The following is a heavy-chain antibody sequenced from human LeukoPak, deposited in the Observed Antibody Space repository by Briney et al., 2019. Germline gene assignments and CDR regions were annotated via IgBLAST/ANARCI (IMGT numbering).Heavy chain of an antibody. CDR3: ARTAPAAIYWFDP. V-gene: IGHV3-23*01. D-gene: IGHD2-2*02. CDR1: GFTYSKNV. Sequence: SLTLTCTGSGFTYSKNVIPGVRQAPGKGLEWVSAISGSGGSTYYADSVKGRFTISRDNSKNTLYLQMNSLRAEDTAVYYCARTAPAAIYWFDPWGQGTLVTVSS. J-gene: IGHJ5*02. CDR2: ISGSGGST.